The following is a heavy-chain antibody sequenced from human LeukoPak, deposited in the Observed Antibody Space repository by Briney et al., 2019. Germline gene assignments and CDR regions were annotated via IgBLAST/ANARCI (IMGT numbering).Heavy chain of an antibody. D-gene: IGHD5-24*01. CDR2: IYYSGST. CDR1: GGSISRYY. V-gene: IGHV4-59*01. J-gene: IGHJ4*02. CDR3: ARVAVEMATYFDY. Sequence: SETLSLTCTVSGGSISRYYWSWIRQPPGKGLEWIGYIYYSGSTNYNPSLKSRVTISVDTSKNQFSLKLSSVTAADAAVYYCARVAVEMATYFDYWGQGTLVTVSS.